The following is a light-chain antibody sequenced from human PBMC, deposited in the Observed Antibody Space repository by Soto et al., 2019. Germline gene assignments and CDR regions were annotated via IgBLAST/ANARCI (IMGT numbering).Light chain of an antibody. Sequence: DIQMTQSPSTLSASVGDRVTITCRASQSISSWLAWYQQKPGKAPKVLIYKASSLESGVPSRFSGSGSGTEFTLTISSLQHDDFATYYCQQYNSYWWTFGQGTKVDIK. V-gene: IGKV1-5*03. CDR3: QQYNSYWWT. CDR2: KAS. CDR1: QSISSW. J-gene: IGKJ1*01.